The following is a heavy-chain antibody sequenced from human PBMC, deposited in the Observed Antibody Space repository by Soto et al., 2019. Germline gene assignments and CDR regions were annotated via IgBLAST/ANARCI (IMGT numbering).Heavy chain of an antibody. D-gene: IGHD5-12*01. CDR3: ARGNTGYGNFDY. V-gene: IGHV3-30*03. CDR1: GLTFSNYG. Sequence: GGSLRLSCSVSGLTFSNYGMHWVRQAPDKGLEWVALTPHDGGEPSYADSVRGRFTVSKDTAKNTLYLQINSLGAEDTAVYYCARGNTGYGNFDYWGQGTLVTVSS. J-gene: IGHJ4*02. CDR2: TPHDGGEP.